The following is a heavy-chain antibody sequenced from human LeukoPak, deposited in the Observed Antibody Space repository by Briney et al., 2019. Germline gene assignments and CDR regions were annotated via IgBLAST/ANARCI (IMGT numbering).Heavy chain of an antibody. J-gene: IGHJ6*04. Sequence: PGGSLRLSCAASRFTLSDYYMSCIRQAPGKGLEWVSYISSSSSYTNYADSVKGRFTISRDNAKNSLYLQMNSLRAEDTAVYYCARDRPAGTAASYYYYGMDVWGKGTTVTVSS. CDR3: ARDRPAGTAASYYYYGMDV. CDR2: ISSSSSYT. V-gene: IGHV3-11*06. D-gene: IGHD2-2*01. CDR1: RFTLSDYY.